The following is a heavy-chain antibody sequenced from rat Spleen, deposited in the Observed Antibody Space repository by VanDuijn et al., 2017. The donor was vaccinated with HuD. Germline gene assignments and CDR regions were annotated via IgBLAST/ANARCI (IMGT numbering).Heavy chain of an antibody. CDR1: GFTFNNYW. D-gene: IGHD1-2*01. CDR3: TRNPYSSYTLDY. CDR2: ITNTGGST. V-gene: IGHV5-31*01. Sequence: EVQLVESGGGLVQPGRSLKLSCVASGFTFNNYWMTWIRQAPGKGLEWVASITNTGGSTYYPDSVKGRFTIARDNAKSTLYLQMNSLRSEDTATYYCTRNPYSSYTLDYWGQGVMVTVSS. J-gene: IGHJ2*01.